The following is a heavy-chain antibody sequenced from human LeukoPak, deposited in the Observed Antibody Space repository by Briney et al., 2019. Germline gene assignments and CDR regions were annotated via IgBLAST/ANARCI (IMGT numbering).Heavy chain of an antibody. D-gene: IGHD4-23*01. CDR2: ITWDGVST. Sequence: GGSLRLSCAASGFIFEHYTMNWVRQAPGKSPEWVSLITWDGVSTNYADSVKGRFTISRDNSKNTLYLQMNSLRAEDTAVYYCAKERKLPPFDCWGQGTLVTVSS. V-gene: IGHV3-43*01. CDR3: AKERKLPPFDC. CDR1: GFIFEHYT. J-gene: IGHJ4*02.